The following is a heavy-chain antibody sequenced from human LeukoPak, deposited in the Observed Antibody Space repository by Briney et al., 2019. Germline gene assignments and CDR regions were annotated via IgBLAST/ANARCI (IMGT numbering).Heavy chain of an antibody. D-gene: IGHD3-22*01. J-gene: IGHJ2*01. CDR1: GYSFTSYW. CDR3: ARLYYYDSSGYYSPYWYFDL. V-gene: IGHV5-10-1*01. CDR2: IDPSDSYS. Sequence: GESLKISCKGSGYSFTSYWISWVRQMPRKGLEWMGRIDPSDSYSNYSPSFQGHVTISVDKSISTAYLHWSSLKASDTAMYYCARLYYYDSSGYYSPYWYFDLWGRGTLVTVSS.